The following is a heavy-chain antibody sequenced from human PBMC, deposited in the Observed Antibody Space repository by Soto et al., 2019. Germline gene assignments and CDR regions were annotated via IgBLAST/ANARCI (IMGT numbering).Heavy chain of an antibody. Sequence: VQLLESGGGFIQPGGSLRLSCTASGFTFSSYAMSWVRQAPGKGLEWIGYVYFTGSTYYNPSLASRLTISLDTSQNQFSLKLNSVTAADTAIYYCATGNAWDVLLAYWGQGTLVTVSS. CDR2: VYFTGST. CDR1: GFTFSSYA. V-gene: IGHV4-59*06. D-gene: IGHD1-26*01. CDR3: ATGNAWDVLLAY. J-gene: IGHJ4*02.